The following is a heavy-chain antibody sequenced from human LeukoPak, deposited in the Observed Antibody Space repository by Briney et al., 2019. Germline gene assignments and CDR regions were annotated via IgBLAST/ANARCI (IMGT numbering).Heavy chain of an antibody. CDR2: ISAYNGNT. D-gene: IGHD3-3*01. Sequence: GASVKVSCKASGYTFTSYGISWVRQAPGQGLEWMGWISAYNGNTNYAQKLQGGVTMTTDTSTSTAYMELRSLRSDDTAVYYCARPITIFGVVPDAFDIWGQGTMVTVSS. CDR1: GYTFTSYG. CDR3: ARPITIFGVVPDAFDI. V-gene: IGHV1-18*01. J-gene: IGHJ3*02.